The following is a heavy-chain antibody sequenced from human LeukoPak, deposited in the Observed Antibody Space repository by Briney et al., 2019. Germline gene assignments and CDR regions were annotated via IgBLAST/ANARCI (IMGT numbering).Heavy chain of an antibody. D-gene: IGHD5-24*01. CDR3: TRVGYIDEGIDY. CDR2: TEQDGSKK. J-gene: IGHJ4*02. CDR1: GFPFSSYW. Sequence: GGSLRLSCVASGFPFSSYWMTWVRQAPGKGLEWVANTEQDGSKKSYVDSVKGRFTISRDNAKNSLYLQMNSLRAEDTAIYYCTRVGYIDEGIDYWGQGALVTVSS. V-gene: IGHV3-7*04.